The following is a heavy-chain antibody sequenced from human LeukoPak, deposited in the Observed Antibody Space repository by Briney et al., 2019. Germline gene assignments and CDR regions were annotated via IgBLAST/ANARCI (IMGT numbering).Heavy chain of an antibody. CDR2: ISNSGST. V-gene: IGHV4-39*07. CDR3: ARDYGRYSSPFDP. Sequence: SEKLSLTCTVSGGSISSSSHYWGWIRQPPGKGLEWIGSISNSGSTYYNPSLKSRVTISVDTSNNQFSLKLSSVTAADTAVYYCARDYGRYSSPFDPWGQGTLVTVSS. D-gene: IGHD6-13*01. CDR1: GGSISSSSHY. J-gene: IGHJ5*02.